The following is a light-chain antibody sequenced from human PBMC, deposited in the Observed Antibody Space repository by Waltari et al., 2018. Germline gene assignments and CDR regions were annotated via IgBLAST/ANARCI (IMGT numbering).Light chain of an antibody. V-gene: IGLV1-40*01. CDR1: SSNIGAGYA. J-gene: IGLJ2*01. CDR3: QSYDSSLSGSV. CDR2: GNS. Sequence: QSVLTPPPSVSGAPGQRVTIPRTGSSSNIGAGYAVHWYQPLPGTAPKLLIYGNSNRPSGVPDRFSGSKSGTSASLAITGLQAEDEADYYCQSYDSSLSGSVFGGGTKLTVL.